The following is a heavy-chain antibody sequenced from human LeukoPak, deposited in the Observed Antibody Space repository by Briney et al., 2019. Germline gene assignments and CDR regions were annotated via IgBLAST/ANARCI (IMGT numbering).Heavy chain of an antibody. V-gene: IGHV4-30-4*01. D-gene: IGHD3-10*01. CDR2: IYYSGST. CDR1: GGSISSGDYY. J-gene: IGHJ5*02. CDR3: ARNNYSGSGSYYDNWFDP. Sequence: PSQTLSLTCTVSGGSISSGDYYWSWIRQPPGKGLEWIGYIYYSGSTYYNPSLKSRVAISVDTSKNQFSLKLSSVTAADTAVYYCARNNYSGSGSYYDNWFDPWGQGTLVTVSS.